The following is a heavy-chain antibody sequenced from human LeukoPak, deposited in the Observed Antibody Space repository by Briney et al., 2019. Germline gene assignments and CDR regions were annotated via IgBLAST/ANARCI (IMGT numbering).Heavy chain of an antibody. D-gene: IGHD3-10*01. CDR3: ARIMVRGVIFDY. Sequence: SETLSLTCAVYGGSFSGYYWSWIRQPPGKGLEWIGEINHSGSTNYNPSLKSRVTISVDTSKNQFSLKLSSVTAADTAVYYCARIMVRGVIFDYWGQGTLVTVSS. CDR2: INHSGST. V-gene: IGHV4-34*01. J-gene: IGHJ4*02. CDR1: GGSFSGYY.